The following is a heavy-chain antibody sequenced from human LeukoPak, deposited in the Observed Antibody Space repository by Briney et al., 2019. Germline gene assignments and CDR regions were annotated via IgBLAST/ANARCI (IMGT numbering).Heavy chain of an antibody. CDR2: ISGSGGST. J-gene: IGHJ6*03. D-gene: IGHD5-12*01. CDR3: ARSGYSGYDSIYYYYYYMDV. Sequence: GSLRLSCAASGFTFSSYAMSWVRQAPGKGLEWVSAISGSGGSTYYADSVKGRFTISRDNAKNSLYLQMNSLRAEDTAVYYCARSGYSGYDSIYYYYYYMDVWGKGTTVTVSS. CDR1: GFTFSSYA. V-gene: IGHV3-23*01.